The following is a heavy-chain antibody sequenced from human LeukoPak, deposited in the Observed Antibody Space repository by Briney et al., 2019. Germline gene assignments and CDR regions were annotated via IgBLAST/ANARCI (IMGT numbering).Heavy chain of an antibody. Sequence: PSGTLSLTCGVSGGSISSTNWWTWVRQPPGKGLEWIGYIYYSGSTKYNPSLKSRATISVDTSKNQFSLKLSSVTAADTAVYYCASGSYYFDYWGQGTLVTVSS. CDR1: GGSISSTNW. CDR3: ASGSYYFDY. V-gene: IGHV4-4*02. J-gene: IGHJ4*02. CDR2: IYYSGST. D-gene: IGHD1-26*01.